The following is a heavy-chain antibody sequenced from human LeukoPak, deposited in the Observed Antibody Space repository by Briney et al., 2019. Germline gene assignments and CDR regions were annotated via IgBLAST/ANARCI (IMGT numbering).Heavy chain of an antibody. CDR2: ISYDGSNK. D-gene: IGHD3-22*01. CDR1: GFTFSTYG. CDR3: AKVAYYYDSSGYYLRGPFDF. V-gene: IGHV3-30*18. Sequence: GGSLRLSCAASGFTFSTYGMHWVRQAPGKGLEWVAVISYDGSNKYYADSVKGRFTISRDNSKNTLYLQMNSLRAEDTAVYYCAKVAYYYDSSGYYLRGPFDFWGQGTLVTVSS. J-gene: IGHJ4*02.